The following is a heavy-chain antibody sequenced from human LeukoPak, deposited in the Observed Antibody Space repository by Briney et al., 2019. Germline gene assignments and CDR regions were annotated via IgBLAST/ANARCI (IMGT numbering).Heavy chain of an antibody. D-gene: IGHD6-19*01. J-gene: IGHJ6*03. V-gene: IGHV3-7*01. CDR1: GFTFNGYW. CDR2: IKQDGSEK. CDR3: AREGSDWNYYYYMDV. Sequence: GGSLRLSCAASGFTFNGYWMSWVRQAPGKGLEWVANIKQDGSEKYYVDSVKGRFTISRDNAKNSLYLQMNSLRAEDTAVYYCAREGSDWNYYYYMDVWGKGTTVTISS.